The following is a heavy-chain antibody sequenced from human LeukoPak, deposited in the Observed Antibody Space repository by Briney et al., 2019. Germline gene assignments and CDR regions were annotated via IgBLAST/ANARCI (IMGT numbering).Heavy chain of an antibody. D-gene: IGHD5-24*01. CDR3: ARGGRRDGYNYNAFDI. V-gene: IGHV3-48*03. CDR2: IGSSGINI. Sequence: PGGSLRLSCAASGFTFSTYEMNWVRQAPGKGLEWIAYIGSSGINIYYGEYVKGRFTISRDNAKNSLYLQMNSLRAEDTAVYYCARGGRRDGYNYNAFDIWGQGTTVTVSS. CDR1: GFTFSTYE. J-gene: IGHJ3*02.